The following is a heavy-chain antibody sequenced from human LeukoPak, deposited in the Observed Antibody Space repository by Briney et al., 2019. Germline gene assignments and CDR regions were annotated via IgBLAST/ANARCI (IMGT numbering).Heavy chain of an antibody. CDR2: IRYDGSNK. CDR3: TRRPYSSSWYYFDY. CDR1: GFTFSSYG. D-gene: IGHD6-13*01. J-gene: IGHJ4*02. V-gene: IGHV3-30*02. Sequence: GGSLRLSCAASGFTFSSYGMHWVRQAPGKGLEWVAFIRYDGSNKYYADSVKGRFTISRDNAKNSLYLQMSSLRVEDTAVYYCTRRPYSSSWYYFDYWGQGTLVTVSS.